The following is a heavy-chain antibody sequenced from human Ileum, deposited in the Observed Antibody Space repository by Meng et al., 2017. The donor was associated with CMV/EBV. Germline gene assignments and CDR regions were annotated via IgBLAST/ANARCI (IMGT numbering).Heavy chain of an antibody. CDR1: W. CDR2: IFPDGSDL. V-gene: IGHV5-51*01. Sequence: WIGWVRQRVRQGLELMGNIFPDGSDLRYKRSCQGQITNSVDKSISTACLQWTSLGASDSAIYYCVQVRGLDGGPPYPDFWGQGTLVTVSS. D-gene: IGHD4-23*01. J-gene: IGHJ4*02. CDR3: VQVRGLDGGPPYPDF.